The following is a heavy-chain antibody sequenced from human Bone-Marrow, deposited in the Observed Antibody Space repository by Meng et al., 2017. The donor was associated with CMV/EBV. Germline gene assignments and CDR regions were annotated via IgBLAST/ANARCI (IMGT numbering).Heavy chain of an antibody. Sequence: GEALKISCAASGFTFNSHSMNWVRQAPGKGLEWVSSISSSSSYKYYADSVKGRFTISRDNAKNSLYLQMNRLKTEDTAVYYCARDRTDCSSTSCYTDGMDVWGQGTTVTVSS. J-gene: IGHJ6*01. CDR1: GFTFNSHS. V-gene: IGHV3-21*01. CDR2: ISSSSSYK. CDR3: ARDRTDCSSTSCYTDGMDV. D-gene: IGHD2-2*02.